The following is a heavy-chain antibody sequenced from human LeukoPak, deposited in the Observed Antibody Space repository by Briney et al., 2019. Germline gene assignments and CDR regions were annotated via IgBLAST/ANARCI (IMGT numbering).Heavy chain of an antibody. Sequence: PGGSLILSCAASGFTFSSYEMNWVRQAPGKGLEWVSHISSSGSTIYYADSVKGRFTISRDNAKNSLYLQMNSLRAEDTAVYYCARGIFGVVIHLFDYWGQGTLVTVSS. CDR1: GFTFSSYE. CDR2: ISSSGSTI. V-gene: IGHV3-48*03. CDR3: ARGIFGVVIHLFDY. D-gene: IGHD3-3*01. J-gene: IGHJ4*02.